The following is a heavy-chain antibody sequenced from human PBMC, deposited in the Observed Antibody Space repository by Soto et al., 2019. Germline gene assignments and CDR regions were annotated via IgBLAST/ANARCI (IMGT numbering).Heavy chain of an antibody. V-gene: IGHV4-39*01. CDR3: AGQTFTIAAASYGRSNWFDP. J-gene: IGHJ5*02. Sequence: SETLSITCTASGGSITSSSHFWGWVRQPPGKGLEWIGTIYFTGNTYYTPSLKSRLTMSIDTSKNEFSLRLNSVTAADTAVYYCAGQTFTIAAASYGRSNWFDPWGPGTLVTVSS. CDR1: GGSITSSSHF. D-gene: IGHD6-25*01. CDR2: IYFTGNT.